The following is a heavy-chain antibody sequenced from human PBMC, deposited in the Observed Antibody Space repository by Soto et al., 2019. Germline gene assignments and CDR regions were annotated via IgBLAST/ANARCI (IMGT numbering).Heavy chain of an antibody. D-gene: IGHD5-18*01. CDR1: GDSVSSNSSS. J-gene: IGHJ3*02. CDR3: ARYTTMAPGAFDI. Sequence: SQTLSLTCAISGDSVSSNSSSWNWIRQSPSRGLEWLERTYYRSKWYNDYAVSVKSRITINPDTSKNQFSLQLNSVTPEDTAVYYCARYTTMAPGAFDIWGQGTMVNVSS. CDR2: TYYRSKWYN. V-gene: IGHV6-1*01.